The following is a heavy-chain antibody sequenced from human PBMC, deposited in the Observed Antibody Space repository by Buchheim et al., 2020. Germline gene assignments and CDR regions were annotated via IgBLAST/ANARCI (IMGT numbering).Heavy chain of an antibody. CDR1: GGSISSGGYY. J-gene: IGHJ4*02. V-gene: IGHV4-31*03. Sequence: QVQLQESGPGLVKPSQTLSLTCTVSGGSISSGGYYWSWIRQHPGKGLEWIGYIYYSGSTYYNPSPKSRITITVNTSKNQFPLKLSSVTAADTAVYYRARDDSSGYPDYWGQGTL. D-gene: IGHD3-22*01. CDR2: IYYSGST. CDR3: ARDDSSGYPDY.